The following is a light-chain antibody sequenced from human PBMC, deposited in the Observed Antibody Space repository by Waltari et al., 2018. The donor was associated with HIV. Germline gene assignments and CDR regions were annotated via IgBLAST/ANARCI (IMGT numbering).Light chain of an antibody. J-gene: IGKJ2*01. CDR3: QQYNNWPYT. Sequence: IMVKPSPTPLSGSPGGRANLPCRASQSVSTNLAWYQQKPGQAPRLLIYGASTRAAGIPARFSGSGSGTEFTLTISSLQSEDFEVYYCQQYNNWPYTFGQGTKVEIK. V-gene: IGKV3-15*01. CDR2: GAS. CDR1: QSVSTN.